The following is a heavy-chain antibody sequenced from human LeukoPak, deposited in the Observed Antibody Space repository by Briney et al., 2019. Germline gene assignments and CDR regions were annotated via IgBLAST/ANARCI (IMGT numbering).Heavy chain of an antibody. D-gene: IGHD3-22*01. V-gene: IGHV4-34*01. CDR2: INHSGST. J-gene: IGHJ6*03. CDR3: ARRIRYYDSIGYLYYYYMDV. Sequence: PSETLSLTCAVYGGSFSGYYWSWIRQPPGKGLEWIGEINHSGSTNYNPSLKSRVTISVDTSKNQSSLKLSSVTAADTAVYYCARRIRYYDSIGYLYYYYMDVWGKGTTVTVSS. CDR1: GGSFSGYY.